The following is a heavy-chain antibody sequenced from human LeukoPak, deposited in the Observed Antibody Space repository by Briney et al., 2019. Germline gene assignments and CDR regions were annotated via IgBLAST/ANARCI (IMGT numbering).Heavy chain of an antibody. J-gene: IGHJ4*02. CDR2: ISGSGGST. D-gene: IGHD2-21*01. CDR3: AKDGDDPFFDY. Sequence: PGGSLRLSCEASGFSFSSYGMSWVRQAPGKGLEWVSAISGSGGSTYYADSVKGRFTISRDNSKNTLYLQMNSLRAEDTAVYYCAKDGDDPFFDYWGQGTLVTVSS. V-gene: IGHV3-23*01. CDR1: GFSFSSYG.